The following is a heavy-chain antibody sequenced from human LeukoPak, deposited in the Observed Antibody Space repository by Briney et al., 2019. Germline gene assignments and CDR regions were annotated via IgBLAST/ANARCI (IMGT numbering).Heavy chain of an antibody. J-gene: IGHJ4*02. CDR1: GFTFSSYA. Sequence: GGSLRLSCASSGFTFSSYAMSWVRQAPGKGLEWVSAISGSGGSTYYADSVKGRFTISRDNSKNTLYLQMNSLRAEDTAVYYCAKLSSSSPLNFDYWGQGTLVTVSS. CDR3: AKLSSSSPLNFDY. D-gene: IGHD6-13*01. V-gene: IGHV3-23*01. CDR2: ISGSGGST.